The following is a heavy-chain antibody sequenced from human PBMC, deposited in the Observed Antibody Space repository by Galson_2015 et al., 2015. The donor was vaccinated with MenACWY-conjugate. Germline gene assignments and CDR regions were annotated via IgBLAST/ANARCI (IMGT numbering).Heavy chain of an antibody. Sequence: SLRLSCAVSGFTFSSYWMSWVRQAPGKGLEWAANIKQDGREKNYVESVKGRFTISRDNADNSVYLQMDSLRVEDTAVYYCARDTRGHFDYWGQGTLVTFSS. V-gene: IGHV3-7*03. CDR2: IKQDGREK. CDR1: GFTFSSYW. J-gene: IGHJ4*02. CDR3: ARDTRGHFDY.